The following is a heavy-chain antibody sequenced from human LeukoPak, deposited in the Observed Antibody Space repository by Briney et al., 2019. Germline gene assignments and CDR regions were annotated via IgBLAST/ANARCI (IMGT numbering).Heavy chain of an antibody. CDR1: GYTVTSYD. J-gene: IGHJ4*02. CDR2: MNPNSGNT. D-gene: IGHD2-8*01. V-gene: IGHV1-8*03. Sequence: GASVKVSRKPSGYTVTSYDINWVRQATGQGLEWMGWMNPNSGNTGYAQKFQGRVTITRNTSISTAYMELSSLRSEDTAVYYCARGQYDYFDYWGQGTLVTVSS. CDR3: ARGQYDYFDY.